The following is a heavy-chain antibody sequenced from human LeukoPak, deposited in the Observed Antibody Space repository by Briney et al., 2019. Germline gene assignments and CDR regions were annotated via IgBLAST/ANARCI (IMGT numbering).Heavy chain of an antibody. CDR2: ISSSSSTI. J-gene: IGHJ6*04. V-gene: IGHV3-48*01. D-gene: IGHD6-13*01. CDR1: GFTLSSYS. Sequence: GGSLRLSCAASGFTLSSYSMNWVRQAPGKGLEWVSYISSSSSTIYYADSVKGRFTISRDNSKNTLYLQMNSLRAEDTAVYYCANHQSSSWQRPPGPLDVWGKGTTVTVSS. CDR3: ANHQSSSWQRPPGPLDV.